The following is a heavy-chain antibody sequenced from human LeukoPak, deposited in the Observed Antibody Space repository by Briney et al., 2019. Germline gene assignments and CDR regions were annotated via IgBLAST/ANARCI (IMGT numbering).Heavy chain of an antibody. CDR2: INQDGGAK. CDR1: GFTFSSYS. Sequence: GGSLRLSCAASGFTFSSYSMNWVRQAPGKGLEWVANINQDGGAKYYVDSLKGRFTISRDNIEKSLYLQLNSLTANDTAVYFLARAPTTGTVDYWGQGTLVTVSS. D-gene: IGHD1-1*01. V-gene: IGHV3-7*01. CDR3: ARAPTTGTVDY. J-gene: IGHJ4*02.